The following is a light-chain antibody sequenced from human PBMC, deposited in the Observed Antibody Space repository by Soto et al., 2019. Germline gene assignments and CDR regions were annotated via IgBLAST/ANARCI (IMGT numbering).Light chain of an antibody. CDR3: SSYTSSSTVV. Sequence: QSVLTQHASVSGSPGQSITISCTGTSSVIGGYNYVSWYQQHPGKGPKLMIYDVSSRPSGVSHRFSGSKSGDTASLTISGLQADDEADYYCSSYTSSSTVVFGGGTKVTVL. J-gene: IGLJ2*01. CDR1: SSVIGGYNY. V-gene: IGLV2-14*03. CDR2: DVS.